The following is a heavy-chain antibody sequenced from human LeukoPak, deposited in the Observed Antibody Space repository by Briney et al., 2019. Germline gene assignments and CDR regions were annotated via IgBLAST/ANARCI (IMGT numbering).Heavy chain of an antibody. CDR1: GFTFSSYN. V-gene: IGHV3-21*01. D-gene: IGHD2-15*01. CDR2: ISRTGTYI. CDR3: ARVLETDCTGGSCYSGLDY. J-gene: IGHJ4*02. Sequence: PGGSPRLSCAASGFTFSSYNMKWVRQAPGEGLEWVSSISRTGTYIYYADSVKGRFTVSRDNAQNSLYLQMNSLRVEDTAVYYCARVLETDCTGGSCYSGLDYWGQGTLVTVSS.